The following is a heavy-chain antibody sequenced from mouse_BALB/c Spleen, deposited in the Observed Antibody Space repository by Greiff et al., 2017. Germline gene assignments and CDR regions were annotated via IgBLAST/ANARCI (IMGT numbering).Heavy chain of an antibody. J-gene: IGHJ2*01. CDR1: GISITTGNYR. Sequence: EVHLVESGPGLVKPSQTVSLTCTVTGISITTGNYRWSWIRQFPGNKLEWIGYIYYSGTITYNPSLTSRTTITRDTSKNQFFLEMNSLTAEDTATYYCARDAGLGWLLDWGQGTTLTVSA. CDR3: ARDAGLGWLLD. CDR2: IYYSGTI. D-gene: IGHD2-3*01. V-gene: IGHV3-5*02.